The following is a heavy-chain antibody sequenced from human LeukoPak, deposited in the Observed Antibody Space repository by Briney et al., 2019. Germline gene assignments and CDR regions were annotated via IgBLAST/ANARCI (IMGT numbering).Heavy chain of an antibody. J-gene: IGHJ6*02. CDR3: ARPPVADLYYYGMDV. CDR2: IYSGGST. CDR1: GFTVSSNY. V-gene: IGHV3-66*04. Sequence: PGGSLRLSCAASGFTVSSNYMSWVRQAPGKGLEWVSVIYSGGSTYYADSVKGRFTISRDNSKNTLYLQMNSLRAEDTAVYYCARPPVADLYYYGMDVWGQGTTVTVSS. D-gene: IGHD6-19*01.